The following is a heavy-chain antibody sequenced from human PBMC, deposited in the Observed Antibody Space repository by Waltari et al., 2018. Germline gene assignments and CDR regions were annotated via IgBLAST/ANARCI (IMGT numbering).Heavy chain of an antibody. V-gene: IGHV1-18*04. CDR1: GYTFTSYG. CDR3: ARIDFGLSLGGGEFDY. J-gene: IGHJ4*02. CDR2: ISAYNGNT. D-gene: IGHD3-10*01. Sequence: QVQLVQSGAEVTKPGASVKVSCKASGYTFTSYGISWLRQAPGQGLEWMGWISAYNGNTNYAQKLQGRVTMTTDTSTSTAYMELRSLRSDDTAVYYCARIDFGLSLGGGEFDYWGQGTLVTVSS.